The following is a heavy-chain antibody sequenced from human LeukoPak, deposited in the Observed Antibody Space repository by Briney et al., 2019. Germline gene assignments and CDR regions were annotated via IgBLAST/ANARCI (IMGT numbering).Heavy chain of an antibody. J-gene: IGHJ3*01. Sequence: PGGSLRLSCAASGFTFSNYGMHWVRQAPGKGLEWVADIWYDGSNEYYADSVKGRFTISRDNSKNMLYLQMTSLRAEDTAVYYCAAAFGVWGQGTMVTV. CDR3: AAAFGV. CDR1: GFTFSNYG. CDR2: IWYDGSNE. V-gene: IGHV3-33*01.